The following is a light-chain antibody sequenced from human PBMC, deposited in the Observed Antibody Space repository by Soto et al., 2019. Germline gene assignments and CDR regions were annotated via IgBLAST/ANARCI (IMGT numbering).Light chain of an antibody. CDR1: SSNVGSNT. CDR3: AAWYDSLNGVV. Sequence: QSVLTQPPSAPGTPGQRVTISCSGSSSNVGSNTVNWYQQLPGTAPKLLIYSNNQRPSGVPDRFSGSKSGTSASLAISGRQSEDEADYYCAAWYDSLNGVVFGGGTKLTVL. V-gene: IGLV1-44*01. CDR2: SNN. J-gene: IGLJ2*01.